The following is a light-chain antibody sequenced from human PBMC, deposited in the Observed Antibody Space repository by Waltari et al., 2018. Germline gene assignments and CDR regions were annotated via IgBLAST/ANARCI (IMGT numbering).Light chain of an antibody. CDR3: QQYNSYSWT. CDR2: DVS. CDR1: QSIGSK. J-gene: IGKJ1*01. Sequence: IQMTQSPSTLSASVGDRVTITCRARQSIGSKLAWDRQKPGKAPNLLIYDVSSFESGVPSRFTGSGSGTEFTLTISNLQPDDFATYYCQQYNSYSWTFGQGTKVEIK. V-gene: IGKV1-5*01.